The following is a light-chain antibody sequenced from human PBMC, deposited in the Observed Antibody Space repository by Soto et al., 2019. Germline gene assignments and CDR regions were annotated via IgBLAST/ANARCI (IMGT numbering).Light chain of an antibody. Sequence: EIVMTQSPATLSVSPGGSATLSCRASQHVSSNFAWYRQKPGQAPTLLIYRASTRATGIPARFSGSGSATAFPLTISSRQSEDLAVYYCQQYNNGPYTFGQGTKLEIK. J-gene: IGKJ2*01. CDR1: QHVSSN. V-gene: IGKV3-15*01. CDR3: QQYNNGPYT. CDR2: RAS.